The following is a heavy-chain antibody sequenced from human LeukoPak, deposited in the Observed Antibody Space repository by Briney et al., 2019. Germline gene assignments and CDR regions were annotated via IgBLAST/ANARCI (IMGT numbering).Heavy chain of an antibody. Sequence: PSEALSLTCTVSGGSISSGSYYWSWIRQPAGEGLEWIGRIYTSGSTNYNPSLKSRVTISVDTSKKQFSLKLSSVTAADTAVYYCARDRYDSSGYYYVFDYWGQGTLVTVSS. CDR1: GGSISSGSYY. CDR3: ARDRYDSSGYYYVFDY. J-gene: IGHJ4*02. V-gene: IGHV4-61*02. D-gene: IGHD3-22*01. CDR2: IYTSGST.